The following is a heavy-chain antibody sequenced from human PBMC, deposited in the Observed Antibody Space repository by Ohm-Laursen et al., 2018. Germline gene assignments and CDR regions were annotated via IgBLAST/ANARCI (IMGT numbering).Heavy chain of an antibody. D-gene: IGHD3-9*01. CDR1: GGSISGYY. V-gene: IGHV4-59*01. J-gene: IGHJ2*01. CDR2: IYYTGST. Sequence: SETLSLTWIVSGGSISGYYWSWIRQPPGKGLEWIGYIYYTGSTIYNPALKSRVTISLDTSKNQFSLKLTSVTAADTAVYYCARTGDILTGYYIYWYFDLWGRGTLVTVSS. CDR3: ARTGDILTGYYIYWYFDL.